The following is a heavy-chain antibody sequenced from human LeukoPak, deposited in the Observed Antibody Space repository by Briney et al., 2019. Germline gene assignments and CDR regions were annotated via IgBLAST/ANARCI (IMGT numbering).Heavy chain of an antibody. V-gene: IGHV4-34*01. J-gene: IGHJ6*02. CDR2: INHSGST. D-gene: IGHD6-19*01. CDR3: ARVSGWYSSGWYYYYGMDV. Sequence: SETLSLTCAVYGGSFSGYYWSWIRQPPGKGLEWIGEINHSGSTNYNPSLKSRVTISVGTSKNQFSLKLSSVTAADTAVYYCARVSGWYSSGWYYYYGMDVWGQGTTVTVSS. CDR1: GGSFSGYY.